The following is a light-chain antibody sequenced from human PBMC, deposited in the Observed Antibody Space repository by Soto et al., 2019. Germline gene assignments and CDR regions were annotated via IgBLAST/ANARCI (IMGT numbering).Light chain of an antibody. CDR1: SSNIGSNT. V-gene: IGLV1-44*01. CDR3: ASWDDSLNGPV. J-gene: IGLJ2*01. CDR2: SNN. Sequence: QSVLTQPPSASGTPGQRVTLSCSGSSSNIGSNTVNWYQQLPGTAPKLLIYSNNQRPSGVPDRFSGSKSGTSASLAISGLQSEDVADYYCASWDDSLNGPVFGGGTKLTVL.